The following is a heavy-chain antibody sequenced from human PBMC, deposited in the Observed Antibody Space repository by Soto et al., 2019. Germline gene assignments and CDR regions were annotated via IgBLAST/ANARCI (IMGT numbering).Heavy chain of an antibody. J-gene: IGHJ4*01. CDR3: AREALGTTVTPGALFY. D-gene: IGHD4-17*01. CDR2: INPSGGRT. Sequence: QVQLVQSGAEVKKPGASVKVSCKASGYTFTSYYMHWVRQAPGQGLEWMGIINPSGGRTSYGQKFQGRVTMTRDTSTRTVYVQLSSLRSEDTVVYYGAREALGTTVTPGALFYWGQGTLVPLPS. CDR1: GYTFTSYY. V-gene: IGHV1-46*03.